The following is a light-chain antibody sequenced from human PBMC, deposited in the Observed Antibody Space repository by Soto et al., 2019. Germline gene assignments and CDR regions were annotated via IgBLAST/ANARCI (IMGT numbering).Light chain of an antibody. CDR3: NQYASSPQT. Sequence: EIVLTQSPGTLSLSPGERATLSCRASQSVAKNYLAWYQQEPGQAPRLLIHGAFIRATGIPDRFSGSGSGTDFTLTISRLEPEDLAVYYCNQYASSPQTFGQGTKVEI. CDR1: QSVAKNY. CDR2: GAF. V-gene: IGKV3-20*01. J-gene: IGKJ1*01.